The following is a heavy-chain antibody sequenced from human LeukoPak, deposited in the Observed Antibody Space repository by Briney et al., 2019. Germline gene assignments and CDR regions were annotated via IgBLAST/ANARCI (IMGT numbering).Heavy chain of an antibody. J-gene: IGHJ5*02. CDR3: ARGRRNIVVVPASYNYLDP. CDR2: INHSGST. V-gene: IGHV4-34*01. Sequence: SETLSLTCAVYGGSFSGYYWSWIRQPPGKGLEWIGEINHSGSTNYNPSLKSRVTISVDSSKNQFSLKLSSVTAADTAVYYCARGRRNIVVVPASYNYLDPWGQGTLVTVSS. D-gene: IGHD2-2*01. CDR1: GGSFSGYY.